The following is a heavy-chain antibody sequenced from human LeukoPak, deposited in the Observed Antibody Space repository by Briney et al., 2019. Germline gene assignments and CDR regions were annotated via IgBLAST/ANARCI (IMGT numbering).Heavy chain of an antibody. CDR1: GFTFSNAW. CDR2: IKTKTDGATT. CDR3: TTDFSN. D-gene: IGHD3-3*02. J-gene: IGHJ4*02. V-gene: IGHV3-15*01. Sequence: GGSLRLSCAASGFTFSNAWMTWVRQAPGKGLESVGRIKTKTDGATTDYAAPVEGRFTISRDDSKNTLHLQMNSLKTEDTAVYYCTTDFSNWGQGILVTVSS.